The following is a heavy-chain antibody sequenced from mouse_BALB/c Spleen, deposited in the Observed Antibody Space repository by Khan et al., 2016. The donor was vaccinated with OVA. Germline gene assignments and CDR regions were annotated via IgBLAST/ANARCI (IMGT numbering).Heavy chain of an antibody. CDR2: IYPGNTDT. CDR1: GYTFTSYW. J-gene: IGHJ3*01. D-gene: IGHD4-1*01. Sequence: EVQLQQSGTVLARPGASVKMSCKASGYTFTSYWMHWVKQRPGKGLEWIGDIYPGNTDTNYNQKCKGKAKLTAGTSTSTAYMELSSLTKDVSAVYYCTRRNWDVAWFAYWGQGTLVTVSA. V-gene: IGHV1-5*01. CDR3: TRRNWDVAWFAY.